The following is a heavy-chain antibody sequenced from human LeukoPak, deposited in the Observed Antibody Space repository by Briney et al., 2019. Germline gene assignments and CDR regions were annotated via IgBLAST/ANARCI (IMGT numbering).Heavy chain of an antibody. CDR2: ISYDGSDK. V-gene: IGHV3-30*18. CDR3: AKDFGEAAFDI. Sequence: GRSLRLSCAASGFTFSTYDMHWVRQAPGKGLEWVAIISYDGSDKYYADSVKGRFTISRDNSKYTLYLQMNSLRAEDTAVYYCAKDFGEAAFDIWGQGTMVTVSS. D-gene: IGHD3-10*01. CDR1: GFTFSTYD. J-gene: IGHJ3*02.